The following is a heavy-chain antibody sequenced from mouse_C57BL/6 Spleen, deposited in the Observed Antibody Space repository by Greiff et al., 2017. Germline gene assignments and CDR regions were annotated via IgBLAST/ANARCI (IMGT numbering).Heavy chain of an antibody. V-gene: IGHV5S21*01. CDR3: TRRDGSSPWFAY. J-gene: IGHJ3*01. CDR1: GFTFSSYA. CDR2: ISSGGDYI. Sequence: EVQLQQSGEGLVKPGGSLKLSCAASGFTFSSYAMSWVRQTPEKRLEWVAYISSGGDYIYYADTVKGRFTISRDNARNTLYLQMSSLKSEDTAMSYCTRRDGSSPWFAYWGQGTLVTVSA. D-gene: IGHD1-1*01.